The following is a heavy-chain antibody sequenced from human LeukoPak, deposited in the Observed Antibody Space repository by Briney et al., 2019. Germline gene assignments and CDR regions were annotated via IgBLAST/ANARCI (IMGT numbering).Heavy chain of an antibody. CDR3: ARAGYYYDSSGYYYDY. V-gene: IGHV3-23*01. CDR1: GFTFSNCA. J-gene: IGHJ4*02. CDR2: ISGGGGST. Sequence: PGGSLRLSCAASGFTFSNCAMSWVRQTPGKGLEWVSAISGGGGSTYYADSVKGRFTISRDNSKNTLYLQMNSLRAEDTAVYYCARAGYYYDSSGYYYDYWGQGTLVTVSS. D-gene: IGHD3-22*01.